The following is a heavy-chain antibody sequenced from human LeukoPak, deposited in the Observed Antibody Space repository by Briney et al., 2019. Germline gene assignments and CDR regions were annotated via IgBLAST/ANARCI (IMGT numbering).Heavy chain of an antibody. Sequence: ASVKVSCKTSGYTFTSYYMHWMRQAPGQGLEWMGWMNPNSANTGYAEKFQGRVSMTRDNPMSTAYMELSGLRPDDTAVYYCARARTDLESGDLSYAFEIWGQGTMITVSS. J-gene: IGHJ3*02. CDR3: ARARTDLESGDLSYAFEI. D-gene: IGHD1-1*01. V-gene: IGHV1-8*02. CDR1: GYTFTSYY. CDR2: MNPNSANT.